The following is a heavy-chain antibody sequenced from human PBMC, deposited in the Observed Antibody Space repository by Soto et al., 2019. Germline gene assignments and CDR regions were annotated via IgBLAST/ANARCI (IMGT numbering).Heavy chain of an antibody. J-gene: IGHJ4*02. Sequence: EVQLLESGGALVQPGGSLRLACAASGFTFNNFAMSWVRQAPGKGLEWVSGITASGSFTYYAASVKGRFTISRDNRKNTLSLQIDSLRGEDMASYYCVKDSSRWYYFDYWGPGTLVTVSS. V-gene: IGHV3-23*01. CDR3: VKDSSRWYYFDY. D-gene: IGHD6-13*01. CDR1: GFTFNNFA. CDR2: ITASGSFT.